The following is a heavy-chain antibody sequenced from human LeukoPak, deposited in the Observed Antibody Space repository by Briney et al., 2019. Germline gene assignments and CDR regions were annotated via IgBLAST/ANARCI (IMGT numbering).Heavy chain of an antibody. Sequence: SETLSLTCTVSGVSITDYYWSWIRQPPGKGLEWIAYIFHTGDTRYNPSLKSRITISLDTSKNQFPLKLNSVTAADTAVYYCARHPLRGGFDYWGQGTLVTVSS. CDR2: IFHTGDT. V-gene: IGHV4-59*08. CDR3: ARHPLRGGFDY. J-gene: IGHJ4*02. CDR1: GVSITDYY.